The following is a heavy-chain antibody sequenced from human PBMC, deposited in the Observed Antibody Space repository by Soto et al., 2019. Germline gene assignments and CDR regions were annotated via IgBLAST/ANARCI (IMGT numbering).Heavy chain of an antibody. J-gene: IGHJ4*02. Sequence: EVLLLDSGGGLVQPGGSLRRSCAASGFTFSNYAMTWVSQAPGKGPEWISTVNNGGGGTYYANSVKGRFTISRDNSKHTLYLQVSSLRAADTAVYYCAKERLGRGIDYWGQGILVTVSS. V-gene: IGHV3-23*01. CDR3: AKERLGRGIDY. CDR1: GFTFSNYA. D-gene: IGHD3-10*01. CDR2: VNNGGGGT.